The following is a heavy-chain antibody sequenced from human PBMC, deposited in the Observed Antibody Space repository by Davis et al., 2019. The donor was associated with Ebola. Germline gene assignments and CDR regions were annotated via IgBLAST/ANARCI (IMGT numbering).Heavy chain of an antibody. CDR3: ARILFARHIVVDY. Sequence: ETLSLTCTVSGGSISSGDYYWSWIRQPPGKALEWLAHIFSNDEKSYSTSLKSRLTISKDTSKSQVVLTMTNMDPVDTATYYCARILFARHIVVDYWGQGTLVTVSS. D-gene: IGHD2-21*01. J-gene: IGHJ4*02. CDR1: GGSISSGDYY. V-gene: IGHV2-26*01. CDR2: IFSNDEK.